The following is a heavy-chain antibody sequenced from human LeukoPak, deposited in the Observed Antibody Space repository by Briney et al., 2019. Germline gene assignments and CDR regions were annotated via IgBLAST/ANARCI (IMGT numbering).Heavy chain of an antibody. D-gene: IGHD4-17*01. Sequence: GASVKVSCKASGYTFTSYGISWVRQAPGQGLEWMGWISAYNGNTNYAQKLQGRVTMTTDTSTSTAYMELRSLRSDDTAVYYCARGTKVTSHYYYYGMDVWGQGTTVTVSS. V-gene: IGHV1-18*01. J-gene: IGHJ6*02. CDR2: ISAYNGNT. CDR1: GYTFTSYG. CDR3: ARGTKVTSHYYYYGMDV.